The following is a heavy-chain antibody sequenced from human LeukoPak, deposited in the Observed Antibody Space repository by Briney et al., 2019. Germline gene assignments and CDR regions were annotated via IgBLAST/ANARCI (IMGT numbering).Heavy chain of an antibody. D-gene: IGHD6-19*01. J-gene: IGHJ5*02. CDR1: GGSISSSSYY. V-gene: IGHV4-39*01. CDR3: ARHSAPYSSGPRGGWFDP. CDR2: IYYSGST. Sequence: PSETLSLTCTVSGGSISSSSYYWGWIRQPPGKGLEWIGSIYYSGSTYYNPSLKSRVTISVDTSKNQFSLKLSSVTAADTAVYYCARHSAPYSSGPRGGWFDPWGQGTLVTVSS.